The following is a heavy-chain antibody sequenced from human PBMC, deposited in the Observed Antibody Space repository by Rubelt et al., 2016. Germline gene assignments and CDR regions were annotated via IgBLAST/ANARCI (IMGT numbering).Heavy chain of an antibody. CDR1: GLTVSSNF. Sequence: EVQLVESGGGLIQPGGSLRLSCAASGLTVSSNFMSWVRQAPGKGLAWVSVIYSGGTTFYADPVKGRFTISRDNSKNTVHLEMNSLRVDETAVYYWARGWPYDSSGLKWGPVDYWGQGILVTVSS. V-gene: IGHV3-66*03. CDR3: ARGWPYDSSGLKWGPVDY. J-gene: IGHJ4*02. CDR2: IYSGGTT. D-gene: IGHD3-22*01.